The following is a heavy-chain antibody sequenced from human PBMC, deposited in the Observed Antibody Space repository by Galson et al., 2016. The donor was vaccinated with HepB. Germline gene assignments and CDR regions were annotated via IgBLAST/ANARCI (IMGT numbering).Heavy chain of an antibody. J-gene: IGHJ6*03. CDR1: GGSFSSYA. D-gene: IGHD2-2*01. CDR2: VIPIFGTA. CDR3: AGKRKIVIVPVALPEYYHHMDV. V-gene: IGHV1-69*13. Sequence: VKVSCKASGGSFSSYAINWLRQAPGQGPEWMGGVIPIFGTANYARNFQGRVTITADKFTSTAYMELTNLRSDDTAVYYCAGKRKIVIVPVALPEYYHHMDVWGTGTTVTVSS.